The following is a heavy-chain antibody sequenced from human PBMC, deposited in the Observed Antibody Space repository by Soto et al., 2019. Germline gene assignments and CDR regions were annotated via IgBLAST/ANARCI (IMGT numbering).Heavy chain of an antibody. CDR1: GVSISSSAYY. V-gene: IGHV4-39*01. Sequence: SETLSLTCTVSGVSISSSAYYWAWIRQPPGRGLEWIGSIYYGGNTYYNPSLKSRVTISADTSKKQFSLKLNSVTAADTAVYYCATPAGYGDYFDYWGQGTLVTVSS. CDR3: ATPAGYGDYFDY. J-gene: IGHJ4*02. CDR2: IYYGGNT. D-gene: IGHD4-17*01.